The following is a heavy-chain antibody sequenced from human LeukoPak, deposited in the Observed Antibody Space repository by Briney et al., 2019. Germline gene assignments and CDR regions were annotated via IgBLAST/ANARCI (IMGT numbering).Heavy chain of an antibody. CDR1: GGTFSSYA. V-gene: IGHV1-69*04. D-gene: IGHD3-10*01. J-gene: IGHJ3*02. CDR2: IIPILGIA. Sequence: SVKVSCKASGGTFSSYAISWVRQAPGQGLEWMGRIIPILGIANYAQKFQGRVTITADKSTSTAYMELSSLRSEDTAVYYCARDRSGPYFDTWGQGTMVTVSS. CDR3: ARDRSGPYFDT.